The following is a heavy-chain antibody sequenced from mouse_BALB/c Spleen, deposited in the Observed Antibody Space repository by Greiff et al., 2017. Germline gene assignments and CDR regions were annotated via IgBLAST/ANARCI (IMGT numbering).Heavy chain of an antibody. J-gene: IGHJ2*01. V-gene: IGHV14-3*02. Sequence: EVQLVESGAELVKPGASVKLSCTASGFNIKDTYMHWVKQRPEQGLEWIGRIDPANGNTKYDPKFQGKATIPADTSSNTAYLQLSSLTSEDTAVYYCARDDYFDYWGQGTTLTVSS. CDR3: ARDDYFDY. CDR1: GFNIKDTY. CDR2: IDPANGNT.